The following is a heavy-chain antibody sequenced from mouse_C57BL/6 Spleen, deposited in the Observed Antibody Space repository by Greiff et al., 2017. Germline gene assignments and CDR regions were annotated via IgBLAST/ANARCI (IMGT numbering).Heavy chain of an antibody. CDR2: INPSNGGT. CDR3: ARQEVITTYYFDY. CDR1: GYTFTSYW. J-gene: IGHJ2*01. D-gene: IGHD2-4*01. Sequence: QVQLKQPGTELVKPGASVKLSCKASGYTFTSYWMHWVKQRPGQGLEWIGNINPSNGGTNYNEKFKSKATLTVDKSSSTAYMQLSSLTSEDSAVYYCARQEVITTYYFDYWGQGTTLTVSS. V-gene: IGHV1-53*01.